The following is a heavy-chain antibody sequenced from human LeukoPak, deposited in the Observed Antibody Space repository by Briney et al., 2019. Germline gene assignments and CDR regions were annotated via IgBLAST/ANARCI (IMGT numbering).Heavy chain of an antibody. D-gene: IGHD3-22*01. Sequence: PSETLSLTCAVYGVSFSGYYWSWIRQPPGKGLEWIGEINHSGSTNYNPSLKSRVTISVDTSKNQFSLKLSSVTAADTAVYYCARAAYYYDRSGYCYWGQGTLVTVSS. CDR1: GVSFSGYY. CDR3: ARAAYYYDRSGYCY. CDR2: INHSGST. J-gene: IGHJ4*02. V-gene: IGHV4-34*01.